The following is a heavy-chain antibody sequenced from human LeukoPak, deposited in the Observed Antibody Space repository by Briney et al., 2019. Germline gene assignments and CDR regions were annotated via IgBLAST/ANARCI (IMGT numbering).Heavy chain of an antibody. CDR1: GFTFSSYA. CDR3: AKVGSSSRAFDY. D-gene: IGHD6-13*01. V-gene: IGHV3-23*01. Sequence: GGSLRLSCAASGFTFSSYAMSWVRQAPGKVLEWVSAISGSGGSTYYADSVKGRFTISRDNSKNTLYLQMNSLRAEDTAVYYCAKVGSSSRAFDYWGQGTLVTVSS. CDR2: ISGSGGST. J-gene: IGHJ4*02.